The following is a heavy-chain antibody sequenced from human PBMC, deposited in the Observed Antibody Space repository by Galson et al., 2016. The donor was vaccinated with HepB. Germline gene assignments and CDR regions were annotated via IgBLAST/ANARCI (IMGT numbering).Heavy chain of an antibody. CDR1: GLTFTSYA. V-gene: IGHV3-23*01. CDR2: ISGSGGST. J-gene: IGHJ4*02. CDR3: AKSGGYYSYYFNY. D-gene: IGHD3-22*01. Sequence: SLRLSCAASGLTFTSYAMNWVRQAPGKGLEWVSGISGSGGSTYYADSVKGRFTIFRDNSKRTLALQMNSLRADDTALYYCAKSGGYYSYYFNYWGQGTRVTVAS.